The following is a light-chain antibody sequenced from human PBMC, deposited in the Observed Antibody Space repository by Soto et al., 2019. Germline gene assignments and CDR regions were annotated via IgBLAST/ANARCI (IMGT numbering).Light chain of an antibody. CDR3: QQTYSTPVT. CDR1: QSISTY. J-gene: IGKJ1*01. Sequence: DIQMTQSPSSLSASVGDRVTITCRASQSISTYLSWSQQKPGKAPNLLIYTASNLQSGVPSRFSGSGSGTDFTLTISSLQTEDFATYYCQQTYSTPVTFGHGTKVAIK. V-gene: IGKV1-39*01. CDR2: TAS.